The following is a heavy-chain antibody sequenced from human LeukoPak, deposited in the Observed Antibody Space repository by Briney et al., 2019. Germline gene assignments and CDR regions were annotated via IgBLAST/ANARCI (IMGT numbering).Heavy chain of an antibody. Sequence: PGGSLRLSCAASGFTFSSYWMSWVRQAPGKGLEWVANIKQDGSEKYYVDSVKGRFTISRDNAKNSLYLQMNSLRAEDTAVYYCASFFRDYYDSSGYYGYWGQGTLVTVSS. CDR1: GFTFSSYW. CDR2: IKQDGSEK. CDR3: ASFFRDYYDSSGYYGY. V-gene: IGHV3-7*01. D-gene: IGHD3-22*01. J-gene: IGHJ4*02.